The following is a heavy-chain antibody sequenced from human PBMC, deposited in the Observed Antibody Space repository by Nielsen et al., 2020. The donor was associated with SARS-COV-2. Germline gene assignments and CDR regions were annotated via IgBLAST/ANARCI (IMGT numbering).Heavy chain of an antibody. CDR3: ARRIAVAGDFDY. V-gene: IGHV3-43*02. CDR1: GFTFDDYA. D-gene: IGHD6-19*01. CDR2: ISGDGGST. Sequence: GESLKISCAASGFTFDDYAMHWVRQAPGKGLEWVSLISGDGGSTYYADSVKGRFTISRDNAKNSLYLQMNSLRAEDTAVYYCARRIAVAGDFDYWGQGTLVTVSS. J-gene: IGHJ4*02.